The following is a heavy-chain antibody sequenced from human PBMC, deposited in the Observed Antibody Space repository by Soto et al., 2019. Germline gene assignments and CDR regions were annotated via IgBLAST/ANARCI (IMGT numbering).Heavy chain of an antibody. CDR1: GGTFNTYA. D-gene: IGHD1-1*01. CDR2: ISPMFGAA. V-gene: IGHV1-69*19. CDR3: AREVQVHTPAFVY. Sequence: QVQLVQSGAEMKKPGSSVKVSCQSSGGTFNTYAMNWVRRAPGQGPEWMGDISPMFGAANYAPKLQGRVTITADESTGTSYMQLSSLTSGDTALYFCAREVQVHTPAFVYWGQGTLVTVSS. J-gene: IGHJ4*02.